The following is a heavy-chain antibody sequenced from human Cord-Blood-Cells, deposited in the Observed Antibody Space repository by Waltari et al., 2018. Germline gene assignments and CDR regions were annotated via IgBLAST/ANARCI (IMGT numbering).Heavy chain of an antibody. CDR3: ARGALGSGWYAFDI. V-gene: IGHV1-2*04. Sequence: QVQLVQSGAEVKKPGASVKVSCKASGYTFTGYYMHWVRQAPGQGLEWIAWITPTRGGTNYAQKFQGWVTMTSDTSISTAYMELSRLRSDDTAVYYCARGALGSGWYAFDIWGQGTMVTVSS. CDR2: ITPTRGGT. CDR1: GYTFTGYY. D-gene: IGHD6-19*01. J-gene: IGHJ3*02.